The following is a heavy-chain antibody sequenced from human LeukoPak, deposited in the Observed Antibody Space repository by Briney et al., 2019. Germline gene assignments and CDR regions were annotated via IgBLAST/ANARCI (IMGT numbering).Heavy chain of an antibody. D-gene: IGHD3-22*01. J-gene: IGHJ4*02. V-gene: IGHV4-39*01. CDR2: IYYSGST. Sequence: PSETLSLTCAVSGGSISSGGYSWSWIRQPPGKGLEWIGSIYYSGSTYYNPSLKSRVTISVDTSKNQFSLKLSSVTAADTAVYYCARHRTIYYDNSGYWVWGQGTLVTVSS. CDR3: ARHRTIYYDNSGYWV. CDR1: GGSISSGGYS.